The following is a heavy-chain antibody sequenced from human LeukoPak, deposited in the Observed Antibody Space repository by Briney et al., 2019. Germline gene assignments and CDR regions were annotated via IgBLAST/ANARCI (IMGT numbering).Heavy chain of an antibody. CDR2: ISYDGSRK. D-gene: IGHD1-1*01. CDR3: AKYAYNWNAPDGFNM. J-gene: IGHJ3*02. CDR1: RFSFSDYD. Sequence: GGSLRLSCRASRFSFSDYDMHWVRQAPGKGLEWVAVISYDGSRKHYGDSVKGRFTISRDNSESTLFLQMNSLRTDDTSVYFCAKYAYNWNAPDGFNMWGQGTMVIVSS. V-gene: IGHV3-30*18.